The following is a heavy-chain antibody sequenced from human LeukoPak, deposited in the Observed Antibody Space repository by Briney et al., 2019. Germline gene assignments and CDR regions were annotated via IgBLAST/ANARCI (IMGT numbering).Heavy chain of an antibody. J-gene: IGHJ4*02. CDR1: GGSISSSSYY. Sequence: SETLSLTCTVSGGSISSSSYYWGWIRQPPGKGLEWIGRIYTSGSTNYNPSLKSRVTMSVDTSKNQFSLKLSSVTAADTAVYYCARDRAAAGYGFDYWGQGTLVTVSS. V-gene: IGHV4-39*07. D-gene: IGHD6-13*01. CDR2: IYTSGST. CDR3: ARDRAAAGYGFDY.